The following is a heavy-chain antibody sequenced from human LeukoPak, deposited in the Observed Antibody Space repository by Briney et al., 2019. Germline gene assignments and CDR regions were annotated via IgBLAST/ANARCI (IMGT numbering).Heavy chain of an antibody. CDR3: AKVEMSSVQAPLDY. J-gene: IGHJ4*02. D-gene: IGHD5-24*01. CDR2: VSGNGGST. Sequence: GGSLRLSCAASGFIFSSYVMSWVRQAPGKGLEWVSSVSGNGGSTYYADSVKGRFTISRDNSKNTLFLQVNSLRVEDTAVYYCAKVEMSSVQAPLDYWGQGTLVTVSS. V-gene: IGHV3-23*01. CDR1: GFIFSSYV.